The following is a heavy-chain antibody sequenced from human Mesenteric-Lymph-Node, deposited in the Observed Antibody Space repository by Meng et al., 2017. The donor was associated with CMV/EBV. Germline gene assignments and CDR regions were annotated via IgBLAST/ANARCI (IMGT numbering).Heavy chain of an antibody. Sequence: GGSLRLSCADSGFTFRTYEMNWVRQPPGQGLEWVSYISPSGSTIYYADSVKGRFTISRDNAKNSLYLQMNSLRAEDTAVYYCARGGYDSSGYYYAGVDGYWGQGTLVTVSS. V-gene: IGHV3-48*03. J-gene: IGHJ4*02. CDR1: GFTFRTYE. D-gene: IGHD3-22*01. CDR3: ARGGYDSSGYYYAGVDGY. CDR2: ISPSGSTI.